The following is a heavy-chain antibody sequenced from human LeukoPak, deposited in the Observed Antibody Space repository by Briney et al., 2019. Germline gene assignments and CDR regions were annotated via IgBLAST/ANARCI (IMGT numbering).Heavy chain of an antibody. CDR3: ARDLPAYTGYETHDY. D-gene: IGHD5-12*01. CDR1: GFTFSSYA. Sequence: PGGSLRLSCAASGFTFSSYAMSWVRQVPGKGLEWVSTVSGSGGSTYYADSVKGRFTISRDNSKNTLYLQMNSLRAEDTAVYYCARDLPAYTGYETHDYWGQGTLVTVSS. V-gene: IGHV3-23*01. J-gene: IGHJ4*02. CDR2: VSGSGGST.